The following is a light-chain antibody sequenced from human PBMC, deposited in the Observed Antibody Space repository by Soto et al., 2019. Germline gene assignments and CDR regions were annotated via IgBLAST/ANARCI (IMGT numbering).Light chain of an antibody. V-gene: IGLV8-61*01. CDR2: NTD. CDR1: SASVSTSYY. CDR3: VLYMGRGISV. J-gene: IGLJ2*01. Sequence: QAVVTQAPSFSVSPGGTVTLTCGLNSASVSTSYYPSWYQQTPGQAPRTLIYNTDTRSSGVPDRFSGSILGNKAALTITGAQADDEYDYYCVLYMGRGISVFGGGTKVTVL.